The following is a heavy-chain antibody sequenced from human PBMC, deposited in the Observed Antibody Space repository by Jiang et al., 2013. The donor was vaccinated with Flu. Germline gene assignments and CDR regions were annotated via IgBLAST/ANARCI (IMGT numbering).Heavy chain of an antibody. D-gene: IGHD3-22*01. Sequence: GAEVKKPGSSVKVSCKASGGTFSSYTISWVRQAPGQGLEWMGRIIPILGIANYAQKFQGRVTITADKSTSTAYMELSSLRSEDTAVYYCASRVHYYDSSGYPIKDYWGQGTLVTVSS. J-gene: IGHJ4*02. CDR1: GGTFSSYT. CDR3: ASRVHYYDSSGYPIKDY. CDR2: IIPILGIA. V-gene: IGHV1-69*02.